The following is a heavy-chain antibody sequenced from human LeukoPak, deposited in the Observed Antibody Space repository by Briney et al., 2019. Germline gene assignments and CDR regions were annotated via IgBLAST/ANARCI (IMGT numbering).Heavy chain of an antibody. CDR1: GGSISSYY. V-gene: IGHV4-59*08. J-gene: IGHJ4*02. CDR3: ARQGWFGELLSPLDY. D-gene: IGHD3-10*01. Sequence: SETLSLTCTVSGGSISSYYWSWIRQPPGKGLECIGNIYDRGSTKYNPSLKSRVTISVDTSKNQFSLKLSSVTASDTAVYYCARQGWFGELLSPLDYWGQGTLVTVSS. CDR2: IYDRGST.